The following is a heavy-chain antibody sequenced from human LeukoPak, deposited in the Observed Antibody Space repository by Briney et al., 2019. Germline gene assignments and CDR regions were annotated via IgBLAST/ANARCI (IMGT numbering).Heavy chain of an antibody. J-gene: IGHJ4*02. Sequence: PSETLSLTCTVSGGSISSYYWSWIRQPPGKGLEWIGYIYYSGSTNYNPSLKSRVTISVDTSKNQFSLKLSSVTAADTAVYYCASTKTGYDSSGYYEEGYYWGQGTLVTVSS. V-gene: IGHV4-59*12. CDR3: ASTKTGYDSSGYYEEGYY. CDR2: IYYSGST. D-gene: IGHD3-22*01. CDR1: GGSISSYY.